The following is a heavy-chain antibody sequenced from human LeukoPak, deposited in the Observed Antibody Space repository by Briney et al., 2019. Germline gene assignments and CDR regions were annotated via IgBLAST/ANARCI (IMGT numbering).Heavy chain of an antibody. CDR3: ARDRQAWSPGWFDP. V-gene: IGHV1-2*02. D-gene: IGHD1-1*01. CDR1: GYTFTVYY. Sequence: ASVKVSCKASGYTFTVYYMHWVRQAPGQGLEWMGWINPNSGGTNYAQKFQGRVTMTRDTSISTAYMELSRLRSDDTAVYYCARDRQAWSPGWFDPWGQGTLVTVSS. CDR2: INPNSGGT. J-gene: IGHJ5*02.